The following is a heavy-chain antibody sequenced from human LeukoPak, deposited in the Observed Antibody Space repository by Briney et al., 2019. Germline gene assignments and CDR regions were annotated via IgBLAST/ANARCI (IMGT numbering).Heavy chain of an antibody. CDR2: IVVGSGNT. D-gene: IGHD4-23*01. CDR3: GRDLIDYGGNIVY. J-gene: IGHJ4*02. CDR1: GFTFTSSA. V-gene: IGHV1-58*02. Sequence: SVKVSCKASGFTFTSSAMQWVRQARGQRLEWIGWIVVGSGNTNYAQKFQERVTITRDMSTSTAYMELSGLRSEDTAVYYCGRDLIDYGGNIVYWGQGTLVTVSS.